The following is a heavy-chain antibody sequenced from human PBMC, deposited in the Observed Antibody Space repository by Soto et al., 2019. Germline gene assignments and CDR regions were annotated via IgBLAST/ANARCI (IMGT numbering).Heavy chain of an antibody. CDR3: ERDRYDFWSGYYHWFDP. Sequence: GVSLRLSCAASGFTFSSYWMSWVRQAPGKGLEWVANIKQDGSEKYYVDSVKGRFTISRDNAKNSLYLQMNSLRAEDTAVYYCERDRYDFWSGYYHWFDPWGQGTLVTVSS. D-gene: IGHD3-3*01. J-gene: IGHJ5*02. CDR2: IKQDGSEK. V-gene: IGHV3-7*01. CDR1: GFTFSSYW.